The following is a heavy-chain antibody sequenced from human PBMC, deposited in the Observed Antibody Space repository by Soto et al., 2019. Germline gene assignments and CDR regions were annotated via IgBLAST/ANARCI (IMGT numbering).Heavy chain of an antibody. V-gene: IGHV1-58*02. D-gene: IGHD3-22*01. CDR2: IVVGSGNT. CDR3: ASYYYDSSGYYWVGAFDI. J-gene: IGHJ3*02. Sequence: SVKVSCKASGFTFTSSAMQWVRQARGQRLEWIGWIVVGSGNTNYAQKFQERVTITSDMSTSTAYMELSSLKASDTAMYYCASYYYDSSGYYWVGAFDIWGQGTMVTVSS. CDR1: GFTFTSSA.